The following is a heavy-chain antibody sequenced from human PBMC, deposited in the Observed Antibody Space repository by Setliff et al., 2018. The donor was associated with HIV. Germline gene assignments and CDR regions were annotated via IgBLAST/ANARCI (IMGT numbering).Heavy chain of an antibody. CDR3: ALPYCSGGNCWSSASLPPAGWFDP. CDR2: IIPIFGTT. Sequence: SVKVSCKASGGTFSTHAINWVRQAPGQGLEWMGGIIPIFGTTHYAQKFQGRVTITTDESTNTAYMELSSLRSEDTAVYYCALPYCSGGNCWSSASLPPAGWFDPWGQGTLVTVSS. J-gene: IGHJ5*02. D-gene: IGHD2-15*01. CDR1: GGTFSTHA. V-gene: IGHV1-69*05.